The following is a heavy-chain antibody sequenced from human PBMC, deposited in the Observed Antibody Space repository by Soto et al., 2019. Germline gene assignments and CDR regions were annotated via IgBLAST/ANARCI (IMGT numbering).Heavy chain of an antibody. D-gene: IGHD3-3*01. CDR1: GVTLSNAW. Sequence: EVQLVESGGGLVKPGGSLRPSWAAYGVTLSNAWMSWVRQAPGKGLEWVGRIKVKTDRGTADSSAPAKGSFTIPRDTSTNTLYLQMNSLKTDVTAVYYCTKVPYYHTYYDFWSGYYGDCYFDYWGQGTLVTVSS. CDR3: TKVPYYHTYYDFWSGYYGDCYFDY. J-gene: IGHJ4*02. V-gene: IGHV3-15*01. CDR2: IKVKTDRGTA.